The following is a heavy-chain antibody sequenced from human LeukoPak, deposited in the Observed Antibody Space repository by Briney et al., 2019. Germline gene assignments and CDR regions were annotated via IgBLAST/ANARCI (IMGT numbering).Heavy chain of an antibody. CDR3: TKRVKYGGTWDHFAD. D-gene: IGHD1-26*01. V-gene: IGHV3-23*01. CDR2: VNADGGNT. J-gene: IGHJ4*02. Sequence: HPGGSLRLSCAASGFTFDNYRMSWGRQAPGKGLEWVSTVNADGGNTYYADSVKGRFTISRDNSKSTLILQMNSLRVEDTALYYCTKRVKYGGTWDHFADWGQGTLVTVSS. CDR1: GFTFDNYR.